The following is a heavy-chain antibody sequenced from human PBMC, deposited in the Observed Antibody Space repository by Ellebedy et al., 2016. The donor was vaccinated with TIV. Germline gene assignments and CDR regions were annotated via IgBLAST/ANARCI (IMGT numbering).Heavy chain of an antibody. CDR2: ISGSGDST. CDR1: GLTFNSYA. CDR3: AKHNGVDCYKALDI. Sequence: GESLKISCAASGLTFNSYAMTWVRQTPGKGLEWVSGISGSGDSTYYANSVKGRSTISRDNSKNTLFLQMNSLRAEDTAIYYCAKHNGVDCYKALDIWGQGTLVTVSS. V-gene: IGHV3-23*01. D-gene: IGHD2-21*02. J-gene: IGHJ3*02.